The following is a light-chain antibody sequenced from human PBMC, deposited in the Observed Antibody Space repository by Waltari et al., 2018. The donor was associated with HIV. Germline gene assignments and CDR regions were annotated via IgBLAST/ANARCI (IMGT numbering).Light chain of an antibody. CDR3: QQSYSIPYT. CDR2: DAT. J-gene: IGKJ2*01. CDR1: QSITTY. Sequence: DIQMTQSPSSLSASVGDRVTITCRASQSITTYLNWYQQILGKVPKLLIHDATSLQSGVPLRFSGSGSGTDFTLTISSLQPEDFATYYCQQSYSIPYTFGQGTKLEIK. V-gene: IGKV1-39*01.